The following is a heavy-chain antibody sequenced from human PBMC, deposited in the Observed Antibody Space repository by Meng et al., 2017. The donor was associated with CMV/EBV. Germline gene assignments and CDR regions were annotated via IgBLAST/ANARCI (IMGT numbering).Heavy chain of an antibody. J-gene: IGHJ5*02. Sequence: QVQLKEWGAGLLEPLETLSLTCAVYGGSFSGYYWSWIRQHPGKGLEWIGEINHSGSTNYNPSLKSRVTISVDTSKNQFSLKLSSVTAADTAVYYCARGGNWFDPWGQGTLVTVSS. CDR1: GGSFSGYY. V-gene: IGHV4-34*01. CDR2: INHSGST. CDR3: ARGGNWFDP.